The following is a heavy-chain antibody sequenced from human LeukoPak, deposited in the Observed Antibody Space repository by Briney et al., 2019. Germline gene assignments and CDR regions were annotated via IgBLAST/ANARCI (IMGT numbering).Heavy chain of an antibody. CDR3: AKGTYGSGSYSLDY. CDR1: GFTFSSYA. V-gene: IGHV3-23*01. Sequence: PGGSLRLSCAASGFTFSSYAMSWVRQAPGEGLEWVSAINGSGGSTYYADSVKGRFTISRDNSKNTLYLQMNSLRAEDTAVYYCAKGTYGSGSYSLDYWGQGTLVTVSS. J-gene: IGHJ4*02. D-gene: IGHD3-10*01. CDR2: INGSGGST.